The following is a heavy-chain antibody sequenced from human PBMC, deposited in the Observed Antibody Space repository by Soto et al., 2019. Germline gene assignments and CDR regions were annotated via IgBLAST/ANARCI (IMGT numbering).Heavy chain of an antibody. J-gene: IGHJ6*02. CDR3: ARKVIPWYSSSWSYYYYYGMDV. Sequence: PSETLSLTCTVSGGSMSSYYWSWIRQPPGKGLEWIGEINHSGSTNYNPSLKSRVTMSVDTSKNQFSLKLSPVTAADTAVYYCARKVIPWYSSSWSYYYYYGMDVWGQGTTVTVSS. CDR1: GGSMSSYY. CDR2: INHSGST. D-gene: IGHD6-13*01. V-gene: IGHV4-34*01.